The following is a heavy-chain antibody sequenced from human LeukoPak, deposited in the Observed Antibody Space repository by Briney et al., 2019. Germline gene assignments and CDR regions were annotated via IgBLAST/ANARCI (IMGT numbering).Heavy chain of an antibody. CDR3: ARDGGITRTHGDRDAYYFDY. CDR1: GFTSSSYG. Sequence: PGRSLRLSCAASGFTSSSYGMHWVRQAPGKGLEWVAVIWYDGSNKYYADSVKGRFTISRDNSKNTLYLQMNSLRAEDTAVYYCARDGGITRTHGDRDAYYFDYWGQGTLVTVSS. V-gene: IGHV3-33*01. D-gene: IGHD1-14*01. CDR2: IWYDGSNK. J-gene: IGHJ4*02.